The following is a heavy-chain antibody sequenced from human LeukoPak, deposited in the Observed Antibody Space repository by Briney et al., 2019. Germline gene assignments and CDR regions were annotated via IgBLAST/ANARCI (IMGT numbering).Heavy chain of an antibody. CDR3: AKGQVDVAAAGPFDY. Sequence: PGRSLRLSCAASGFTFDDYAMHWVRQAPGKGLEWVSGISWNSGSIGYADSVKGRFTISRDNAKSSLYLQMNSLRAEDTALYYCAKGQVDVAAAGPFDYWGQGTLVTVSS. V-gene: IGHV3-9*01. J-gene: IGHJ4*02. CDR1: GFTFDDYA. CDR2: ISWNSGSI. D-gene: IGHD6-13*01.